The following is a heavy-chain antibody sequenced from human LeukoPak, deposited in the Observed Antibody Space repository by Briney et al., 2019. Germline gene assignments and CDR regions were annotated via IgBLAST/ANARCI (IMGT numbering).Heavy chain of an antibody. J-gene: IGHJ4*02. V-gene: IGHV1-18*01. CDR3: ARDQGYCTSASCSIDY. Sequence: ASVKVPCKASGYSFTTYAISWVRQAPRQGLEWMGRISAYNGNTNYAQKLQGRVTMTTDTSTNTAYMDLRSLRSDDTAVYYCARDQGYCTSASCSIDYWGQGTLVNVSS. CDR2: ISAYNGNT. CDR1: GYSFTTYA. D-gene: IGHD2-2*01.